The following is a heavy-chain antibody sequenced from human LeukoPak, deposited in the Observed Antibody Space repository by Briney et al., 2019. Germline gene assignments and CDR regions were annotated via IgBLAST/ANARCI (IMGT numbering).Heavy chain of an antibody. CDR2: IFYSGNT. CDR3: AREGYCSSTSYRENYMDV. Sequence: ASETLSLTCTVSGGSISSHYWSWIRQPPGKGLEWIGYIFYSGNTNYNPSLKSRVTISVDTSKNQFSLMLSSVTAADTAVYYCAREGYCSSTSYRENYMDVWGKGTTVTVSS. CDR1: GGSISSHY. J-gene: IGHJ6*03. V-gene: IGHV4-59*11. D-gene: IGHD2-2*01.